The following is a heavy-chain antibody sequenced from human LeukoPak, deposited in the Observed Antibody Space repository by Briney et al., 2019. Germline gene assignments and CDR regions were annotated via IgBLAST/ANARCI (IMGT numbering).Heavy chain of an antibody. Sequence: GGSLRLSCAASGFTFSSNTIHWVRQAPGKGLDCVAGISYAGSNTYYADSVKGRFTISRDSSKNTLYLQMNSLRAEDTAVYYCARDSNYDYVWGSYHLFDYWGQGTLVTVSS. V-gene: IGHV3-30-3*01. D-gene: IGHD3-16*02. J-gene: IGHJ4*02. CDR2: ISYAGSNT. CDR1: GFTFSSNT. CDR3: ARDSNYDYVWGSYHLFDY.